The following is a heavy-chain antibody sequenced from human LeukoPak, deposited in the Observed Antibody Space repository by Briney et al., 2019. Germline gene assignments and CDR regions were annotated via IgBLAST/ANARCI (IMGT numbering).Heavy chain of an antibody. CDR1: GFXVSSNY. CDR3: ARDSRYGRVVPAAYYYYYGMDV. D-gene: IGHD2-2*01. CDR2: IYSGGST. Sequence: GGSLRLSCAASGFXVSSNYMSWVRQAPGKGLEWVSVIYSGGSTYYADSVKGRFTISRDNSKNTLYLQMNSLRAEDTAVYYCARDSRYGRVVPAAYYYYYGMDVWGQGTTVTVSS. V-gene: IGHV3-66*01. J-gene: IGHJ6*02.